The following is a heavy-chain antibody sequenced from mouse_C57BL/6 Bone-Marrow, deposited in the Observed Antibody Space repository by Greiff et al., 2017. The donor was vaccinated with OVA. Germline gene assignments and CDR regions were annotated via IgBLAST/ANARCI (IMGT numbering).Heavy chain of an antibody. J-gene: IGHJ3*01. CDR1: GYTFTSYW. CDR3: AIEIYYDYTWFAY. D-gene: IGHD2-4*01. V-gene: IGHV1-74*01. CDR2: IHPSDSDT. Sequence: QVQLKQPGAELVKPGASVKVSCKASGYTFTSYWMHWVKQRPGQGLEWIGRIHPSDSDTNYNQKFKGKATLTVDKSSSTAYMQLSSLTSEDSAVYYCAIEIYYDYTWFAYWGQGTLVTVSA.